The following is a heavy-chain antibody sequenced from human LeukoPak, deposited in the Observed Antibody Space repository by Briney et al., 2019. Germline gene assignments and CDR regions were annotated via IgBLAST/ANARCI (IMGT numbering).Heavy chain of an antibody. D-gene: IGHD3-3*01. J-gene: IGHJ4*02. CDR2: IWKDGSDE. CDR3: AREEAFQLEASLDQ. Sequence: GGSLRLSCAAAGFTFGDFGMHWVRQAPGKGLEWVALIWKDGSDEFYADSVKGRFTISRDNSRNTLPLQMNSLRGEDTALYYCAREEAFQLEASLDQWGQGTLVTVSS. CDR1: GFTFGDFG. V-gene: IGHV3-33*01.